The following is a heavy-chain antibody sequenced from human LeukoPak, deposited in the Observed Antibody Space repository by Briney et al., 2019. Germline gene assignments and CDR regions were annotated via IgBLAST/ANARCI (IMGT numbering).Heavy chain of an antibody. Sequence: ASVKVSCKASGYTFTSYAMHWVRQAPGQRLEWMGWINAGNGNTKYSQEFQGRVTITRDTSASTAYMELSSLRSEDMAVYYCARGNPPIFWSGYYTLEYYFDYWGQGTLVTVSS. V-gene: IGHV1-3*03. CDR3: ARGNPPIFWSGYYTLEYYFDY. J-gene: IGHJ4*02. CDR2: INAGNGNT. D-gene: IGHD3-3*01. CDR1: GYTFTSYA.